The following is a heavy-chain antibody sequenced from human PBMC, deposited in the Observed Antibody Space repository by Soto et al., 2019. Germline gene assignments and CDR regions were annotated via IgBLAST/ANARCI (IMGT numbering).Heavy chain of an antibody. J-gene: IGHJ6*02. D-gene: IGHD3-10*01. Sequence: GASVKVSCKASGYTFTGYYMHWVRQAPGQGLEWMGWINPNSGGTNYAQKFQGRVTMTRDTSISTAYMELSRLRSDDTAVYYCARARVVRGVRHYYGMDVWGQGTTVTVSS. CDR3: ARARVVRGVRHYYGMDV. CDR2: INPNSGGT. V-gene: IGHV1-2*02. CDR1: GYTFTGYY.